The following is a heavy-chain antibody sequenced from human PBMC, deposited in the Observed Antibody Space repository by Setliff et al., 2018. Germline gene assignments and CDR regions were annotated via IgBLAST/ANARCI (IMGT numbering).Heavy chain of an antibody. D-gene: IGHD5-18*01. V-gene: IGHV3-21*01. Sequence: PGGSLRLSCAASGFTFSSYSLNWVRQAPGKGLEWVSSISSSSSYIYYADSVQGRFTISRDNAKNSLYLQMNSLRAEDTAVDYCARAADSYGPPRSYMDVWGKGTTVTVSS. CDR3: ARAADSYGPPRSYMDV. CDR1: GFTFSSYS. CDR2: ISSSSSYI. J-gene: IGHJ6*03.